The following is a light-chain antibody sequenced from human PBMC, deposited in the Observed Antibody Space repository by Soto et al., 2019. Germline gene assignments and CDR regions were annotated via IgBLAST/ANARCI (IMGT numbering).Light chain of an antibody. V-gene: IGKV3-15*01. Sequence: EIVMTQSPATLSLSPGERATLSCRASQRVYSNLAWYQQKPGQTPRLLIYESSTRATGIPARFSGGGSGTEFTLTISSLQSEDFAGYFCQQYQSWPLTFGGGTKVEIK. J-gene: IGKJ4*01. CDR3: QQYQSWPLT. CDR1: QRVYSN. CDR2: ESS.